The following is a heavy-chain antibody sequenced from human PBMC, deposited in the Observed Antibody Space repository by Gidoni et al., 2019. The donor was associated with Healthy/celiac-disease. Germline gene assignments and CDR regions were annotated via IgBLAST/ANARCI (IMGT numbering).Heavy chain of an antibody. CDR3: ARLSGYQLHNFDY. CDR1: GYTFTGYY. J-gene: IGHJ4*02. D-gene: IGHD2-2*01. CDR2: INPNSGCT. V-gene: IGHV1-2*02. Sequence: QVQLVQSGAEVKKPGASVKVPCKASGYTFTGYYIHWVRQAPGQGLEWMGLINPNSGCTNYAQKFQGRVTMTRDTSISTAYMELSRLRSDDTAVYYCARLSGYQLHNFDYWGQGTLVTVSS.